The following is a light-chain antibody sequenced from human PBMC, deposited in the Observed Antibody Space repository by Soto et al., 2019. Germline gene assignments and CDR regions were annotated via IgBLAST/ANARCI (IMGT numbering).Light chain of an antibody. Sequence: QSALTQPASVSGSPGQSITISCTGTSGDIGSYNFVSWYQQHPGKAPKLMIYEVSKRPSGVSDRFSGSKSGITASLTISGRQAEDEADYYCCSYAGSPWVFGGGTKLTVL. CDR1: SGDIGSYNF. CDR2: EVS. V-gene: IGLV2-23*02. CDR3: CSYAGSPWV. J-gene: IGLJ3*02.